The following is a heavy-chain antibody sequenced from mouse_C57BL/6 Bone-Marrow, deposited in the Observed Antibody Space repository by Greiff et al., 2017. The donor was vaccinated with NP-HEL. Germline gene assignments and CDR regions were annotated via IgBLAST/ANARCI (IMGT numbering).Heavy chain of an antibody. J-gene: IGHJ4*01. CDR3: ARDSSGLYYYAMDY. V-gene: IGHV1-50*01. CDR1: GYTFTSYW. D-gene: IGHD3-2*02. CDR2: IDPSDSYT. Sequence: QVQLQQPGAELVKPGASVKLSCKASGYTFTSYWMQWVKQRPGQGLEWIGEIDPSDSYTNYNQKFKGKATLTVDTSSSTAYMQLSSLTSEDSAVYYCARDSSGLYYYAMDYWGQGTSVTVSP.